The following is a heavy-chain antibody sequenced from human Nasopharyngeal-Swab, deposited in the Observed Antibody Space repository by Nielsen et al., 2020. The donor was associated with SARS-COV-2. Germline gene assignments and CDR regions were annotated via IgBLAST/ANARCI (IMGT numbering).Heavy chain of an antibody. CDR1: GFSFSSYA. J-gene: IGHJ4*02. CDR3: ASLASGCYCPYY. Sequence: GESLKISCAASGFSFSSYAMSWVRQAPGKGLEWVSGIIGSGGGSTYYADSVKGRFTISRDNSKNTLYLQMNSLRAEDNAVYYCASLASGCYCPYYWGQGTLVTVSS. V-gene: IGHV3-23*01. CDR2: IIGSGGGST. D-gene: IGHD1-26*01.